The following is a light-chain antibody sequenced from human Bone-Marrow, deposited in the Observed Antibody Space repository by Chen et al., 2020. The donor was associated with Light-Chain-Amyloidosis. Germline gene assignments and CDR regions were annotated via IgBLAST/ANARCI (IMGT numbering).Light chain of an antibody. CDR3: QAADSSGTYEVR. V-gene: IGLV3-25*03. J-gene: IGLJ2*01. CDR1: DLPTKY. Sequence: SYELTQPPSVSVSPGQTARITCSGDDLPTKYAYWYQQKPGQAPVLVIHRDTERPSGISDRFSGSRAGTPATLTVSGVQAEDDADYHCQAADSSGTYEVRFGGGTKLTVL. CDR2: RDT.